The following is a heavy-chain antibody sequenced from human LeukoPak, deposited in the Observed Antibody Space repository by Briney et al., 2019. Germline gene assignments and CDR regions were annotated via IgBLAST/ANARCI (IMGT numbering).Heavy chain of an antibody. CDR3: ARTVWSGYEYYMDV. CDR2: FNTDRSRT. D-gene: IGHD3-3*01. CDR1: GFTFSSYA. Sequence: PGGSLRLSCAASGFTFSSYAMGCLRQAPGKGLVWVSRFNTDRSRTNYADSVKGRFIISRDSVKSILYLQMNSLRAEDTGVYYCARTVWSGYEYYMDVWGKGTTVIVSS. J-gene: IGHJ6*03. V-gene: IGHV3-74*01.